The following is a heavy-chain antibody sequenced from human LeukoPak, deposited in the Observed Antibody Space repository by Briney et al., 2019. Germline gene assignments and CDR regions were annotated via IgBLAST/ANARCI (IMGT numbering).Heavy chain of an antibody. D-gene: IGHD6-19*01. V-gene: IGHV3-33*06. CDR3: AKDHIGSGWYFDY. J-gene: IGHJ4*02. CDR1: GFTFSSYG. CDR2: IWYDGSNK. Sequence: PGRSLRLSCAASGFTFSSYGMHWVRQAPGKGLEWVAVIWYDGSNKYYADSVKGRFTISRDNSKNTLYLQMNSLRAEDTAVYYCAKDHIGSGWYFDYWGQGTLVTVSS.